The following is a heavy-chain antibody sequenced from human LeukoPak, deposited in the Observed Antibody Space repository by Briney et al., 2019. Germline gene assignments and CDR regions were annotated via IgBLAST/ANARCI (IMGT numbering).Heavy chain of an antibody. CDR1: GFTFSSYA. D-gene: IGHD7-27*01. V-gene: IGHV3-23*01. J-gene: IGHJ4*02. CDR2: IGNNGGGI. Sequence: GGSLRLSCAASGFTFSSYAMSWVRHPPGKRLEWVSIIGNNGGGIHYADSVKGRFTISRDNFKNALYLQMNSLRVEDTAVYYCAIDPNWGTHSWGQGVLVTVSS. CDR3: AIDPNWGTHS.